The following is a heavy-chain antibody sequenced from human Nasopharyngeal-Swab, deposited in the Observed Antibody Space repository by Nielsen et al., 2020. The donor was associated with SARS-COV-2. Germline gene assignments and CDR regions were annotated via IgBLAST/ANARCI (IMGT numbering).Heavy chain of an antibody. CDR1: GFTFSSYA. D-gene: IGHD3-3*01. CDR2: ISYDGSNK. Sequence: GESLKISCAASGFTFSSYAMHWVRQAPGKGLEWVAVISYDGSNKYYADSVKGRFTISRDNSKNTLYLQMNSLRAEDTAVYYCARDGYDFWSGFYGMGVWGQGTTVTVSS. J-gene: IGHJ6*02. CDR3: ARDGYDFWSGFYGMGV. V-gene: IGHV3-30-3*01.